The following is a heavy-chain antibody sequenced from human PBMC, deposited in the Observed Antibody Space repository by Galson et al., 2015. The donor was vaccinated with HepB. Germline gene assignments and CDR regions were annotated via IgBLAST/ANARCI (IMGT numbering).Heavy chain of an antibody. CDR2: IYYSGST. CDR3: ARLRVIRWELDY. J-gene: IGHJ4*02. Sequence: LSLTCTVSGDSIRGFYWSWIRQSPGKGLEWIGYIYYSGSTNYNPSLKGRVTISVDSSKNLFSLRLNSVTAVDTAVYYCARLRVIRWELDYWGQGTPVTVSS. D-gene: IGHD4-23*01. CDR1: GDSIRGFY. V-gene: IGHV4-59*08.